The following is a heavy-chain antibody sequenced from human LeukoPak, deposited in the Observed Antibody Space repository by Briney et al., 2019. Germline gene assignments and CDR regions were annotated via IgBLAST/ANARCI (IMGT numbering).Heavy chain of an antibody. CDR1: GFTSSSYS. J-gene: IGHJ4*02. CDR3: ARDGRGSSGWYPN. Sequence: GGSLRLSCAASGFTSSSYSMNWVRQAPGKGLEWVSSISSSSSYIYYADSVKGRFTISRDNAKNSLYLQMNSLRAEDTAVYYCARDGRGSSGWYPNWGQGTLVTVSS. D-gene: IGHD6-19*01. CDR2: ISSSSSYI. V-gene: IGHV3-21*01.